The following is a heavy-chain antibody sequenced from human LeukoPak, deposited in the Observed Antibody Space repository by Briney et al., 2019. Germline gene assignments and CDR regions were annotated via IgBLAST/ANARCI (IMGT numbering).Heavy chain of an antibody. CDR3: ARVGCSGGSCYSNWFDP. CDR1: GGTSSSYA. D-gene: IGHD2-15*01. J-gene: IGHJ5*02. V-gene: IGHV1-69*01. CDR2: IIPIFGTA. Sequence: SVKVSCKASGGTSSSYAISWVRQAPGQGLEWMGGIIPIFGTANYAQKFQGRVTITADESTRTAYMELSSLRSEDTAVYYCARVGCSGGSCYSNWFDPWGQGTLVTVSS.